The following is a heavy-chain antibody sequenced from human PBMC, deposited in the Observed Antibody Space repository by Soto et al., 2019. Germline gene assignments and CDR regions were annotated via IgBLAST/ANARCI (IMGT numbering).Heavy chain of an antibody. J-gene: IGHJ4*02. CDR1: GGSISSGGYY. CDR3: AIGGKGVVTIAY. CDR2: IYYSGST. Sequence: QVQLQESGPGLVKPSQTLSLTCTVSGGSISSGGYYWSWIRQHPGKGLEWIGYIYYSGSTYYNPSLKRRVTISVDTCKNRFSLRPSSGPAADPAVYYCAIGGKGVVTIAYWGQGPLVTVSS. V-gene: IGHV4-31*03. D-gene: IGHD5-12*01.